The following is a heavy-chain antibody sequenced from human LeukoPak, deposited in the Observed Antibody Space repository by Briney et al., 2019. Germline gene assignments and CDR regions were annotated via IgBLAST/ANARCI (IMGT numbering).Heavy chain of an antibody. J-gene: IGHJ4*02. V-gene: IGHV3-7*01. D-gene: IGHD3-22*01. CDR3: ARVGYYDSSGYDY. CDR2: IKQDGSEK. Sequence: GGSLRLSCAASGFTFSSYWMSWVRQAPGKGLEWVANIKQDGSEKYYVDSVKGRFTISRDNAKNSLYLQMNSLGAEDTAVYYCARVGYYDSSGYDYWGQGTLVTVSS. CDR1: GFTFSSYW.